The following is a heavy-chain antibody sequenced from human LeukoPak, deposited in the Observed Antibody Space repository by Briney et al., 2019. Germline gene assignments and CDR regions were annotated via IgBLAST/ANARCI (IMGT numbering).Heavy chain of an antibody. CDR2: IYHRGNT. Sequence: SETLSLTCAVSGGSISSSNWWNWVRQTPGKGLEWIGEIYHRGNTHYNPSLKSRVTISVDTSKNQFSLKLSSVTAADTAVYYCARLYIPGYFDYWGQGTLVTVSS. J-gene: IGHJ4*02. V-gene: IGHV4-4*02. D-gene: IGHD4-11*01. CDR1: GGSISSSNW. CDR3: ARLYIPGYFDY.